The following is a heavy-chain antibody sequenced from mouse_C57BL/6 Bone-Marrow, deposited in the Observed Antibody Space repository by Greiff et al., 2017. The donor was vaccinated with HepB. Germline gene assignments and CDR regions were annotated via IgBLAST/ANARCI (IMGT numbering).Heavy chain of an antibody. V-gene: IGHV5-17*01. Sequence: DVMLVESGGGLVKPGGSLKLSCAASGFTFSDYGMHWVRQAPEKGLEWVAYISSGSSTIYYADTVKGRFTISRDNAKNTLFLQMTSLRSEDTAMYYCARAYRDCPYYYAMDYWGQGTSVTVSS. CDR1: GFTFSDYG. CDR3: ARAYRDCPYYYAMDY. CDR2: ISSGSSTI. J-gene: IGHJ4*01. D-gene: IGHD6-5*01.